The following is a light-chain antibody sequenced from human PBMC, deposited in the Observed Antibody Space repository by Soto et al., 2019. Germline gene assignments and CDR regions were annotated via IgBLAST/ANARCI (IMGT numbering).Light chain of an antibody. CDR1: QSVSSY. Sequence: EIVLTQSPATLSLSPAERATLSCRASQSVSSYLAWYQRKPGQAPRLLITDASNRATGIPARFSGSGSGTDFPLTISSLEPEYFAVYFCQQRSTWRRITFGGGTKVELK. CDR3: QQRSTWRRIT. V-gene: IGKV3-11*01. J-gene: IGKJ4*01. CDR2: DAS.